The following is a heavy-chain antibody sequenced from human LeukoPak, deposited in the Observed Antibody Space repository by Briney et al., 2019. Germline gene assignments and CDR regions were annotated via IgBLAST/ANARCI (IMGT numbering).Heavy chain of an antibody. D-gene: IGHD3-10*01. CDR2: INHSGST. CDR3: ARRGRGVTPFDY. Sequence: SETLSLTCTVYGGSFSGYYWSWIRQPPGKGLEWIGEINHSGSTNYNPSLKSRVTISVDTSKNQFSLKLSSVTAADTAVYYCARRGRGVTPFDYWGQGTLVTVSS. J-gene: IGHJ4*02. V-gene: IGHV4-34*01. CDR1: GGSFSGYY.